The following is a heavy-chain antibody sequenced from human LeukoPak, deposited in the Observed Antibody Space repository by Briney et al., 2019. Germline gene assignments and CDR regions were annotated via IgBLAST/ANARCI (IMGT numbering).Heavy chain of an antibody. Sequence: GGSLRLSCAASGLTFSSHWMHWVRQAPGKGLVWVSRTTNDGSSTTYADSVKGRFTISRDNSKNTLYLQMNSLRAEDTAVYYCARVGYTSGWYRNWGQGTLVTVSS. CDR2: TTNDGSST. V-gene: IGHV3-74*01. CDR1: GLTFSSHW. J-gene: IGHJ4*02. D-gene: IGHD6-19*01. CDR3: ARVGYTSGWYRN.